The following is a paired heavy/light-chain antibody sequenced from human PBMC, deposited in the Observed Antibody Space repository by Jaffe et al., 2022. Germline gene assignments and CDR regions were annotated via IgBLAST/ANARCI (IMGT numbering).Light chain of an antibody. CDR3: CSYAGRDSSLV. V-gene: IGLV2-11*01. J-gene: IGLJ3*02. CDR1: SSDVGGYNY. CDR2: DVN. Sequence: QSALTQPRSVSGSPGQSVTISCTGTSSDVGGYNYVSWYQQHPGKAPKLMIYDVNKWPSGVPDRFSGSKSGNTASLTISGLQAEDEGNYYCCSYAGRDSSLVFGGGTKLTVL.
Heavy chain of an antibody. V-gene: IGHV3-74*01. Sequence: EVQLVESGGGLVQPGGSLRLSCAASGFTFSSHWMHWVRRAPGKGLVWVSRIKSDGSSISYADSVKGRFTISRDNANNTLYLQMNSLRAEDTAVYYCARGYSQYAVYFDYWGQGTLVTVSS. CDR2: IKSDGSSI. D-gene: IGHD4-4*01. CDR1: GFTFSSHW. CDR3: ARGYSQYAVYFDY. J-gene: IGHJ4*02.